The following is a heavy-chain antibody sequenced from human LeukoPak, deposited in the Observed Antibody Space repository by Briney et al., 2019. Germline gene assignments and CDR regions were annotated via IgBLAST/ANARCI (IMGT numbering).Heavy chain of an antibody. CDR3: ARSPYDSSASTFDH. J-gene: IGHJ4*02. CDR2: IYYSGST. CDR1: GGSITSYY. V-gene: IGHV4-59*01. Sequence: SETLSLTCTVSGGSITSYYWSWIRQPPGNRLEWIGYIYYSGSTNYNPSLKSRVTISVDTSKNQFSLKLSSVTAADTAMYYCARSPYDSSASTFDHWGQGTLVTVSS. D-gene: IGHD3-22*01.